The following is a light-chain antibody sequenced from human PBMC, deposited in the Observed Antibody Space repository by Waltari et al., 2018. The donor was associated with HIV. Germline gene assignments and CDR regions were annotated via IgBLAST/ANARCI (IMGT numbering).Light chain of an antibody. CDR2: YAS. CDR1: QSIGSS. Sequence: EIVLTQSPDFQSVTPKEKVTITCRASQSIGSSLHWYQQKPDQSPKLLIKYASQSISGVPSRFSGSGSGTDFPFTINPLEPEDAAAYYCQQSNGFPITFGQGTRLEIK. J-gene: IGKJ5*01. CDR3: QQSNGFPIT. V-gene: IGKV6D-21*02.